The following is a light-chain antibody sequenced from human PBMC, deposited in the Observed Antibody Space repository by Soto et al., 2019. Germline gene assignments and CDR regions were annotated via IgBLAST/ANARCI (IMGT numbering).Light chain of an antibody. Sequence: QSVLTQPPSASGTPGLRVTISCSGSSSNIGGNFVFWYQQLPGTAPKLLIYRNNQRPSGVPDRFSGSKSGTSASLAISGLQAEDEADYYCQSYDSSLSRRWVFGGGTKLTVL. V-gene: IGLV1-47*01. J-gene: IGLJ3*02. CDR2: RNN. CDR1: SSNIGGNF. CDR3: QSYDSSLSRRWV.